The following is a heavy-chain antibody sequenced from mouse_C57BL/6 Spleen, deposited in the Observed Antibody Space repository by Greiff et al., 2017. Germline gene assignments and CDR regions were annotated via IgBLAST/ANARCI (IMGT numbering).Heavy chain of an antibody. Sequence: QVQLQQPGAELVMPGASVKLSCKASGYTFTSYWMHWVKQRPGQGLEWIGEIGPSDSYTNYNQKFKGKFTLAVDKSSSTAYMQLSSLTSEDSAVYYCARAYSNYFDYWGQGTTLTVSS. J-gene: IGHJ2*01. V-gene: IGHV1-69*01. D-gene: IGHD2-5*01. CDR3: ARAYSNYFDY. CDR1: GYTFTSYW. CDR2: IGPSDSYT.